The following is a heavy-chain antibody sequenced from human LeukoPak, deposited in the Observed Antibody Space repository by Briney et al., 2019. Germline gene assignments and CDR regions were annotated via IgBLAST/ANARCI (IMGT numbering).Heavy chain of an antibody. CDR2: IYYSGST. Sequence: PSETLSLTCTVSGGSISSSSYYWGWIRQPPGKGLVWIGSIYYSGSTYYNPSLKSRVTISVDTSKNQFSLKLSSVTAADTAVYYCARHSGYSRHWGQGTLVTVSS. D-gene: IGHD6-13*01. CDR3: ARHSGYSRH. CDR1: GGSISSSSYY. V-gene: IGHV4-39*01. J-gene: IGHJ4*02.